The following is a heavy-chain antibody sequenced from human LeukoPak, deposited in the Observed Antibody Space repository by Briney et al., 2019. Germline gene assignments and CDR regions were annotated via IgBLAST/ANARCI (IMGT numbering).Heavy chain of an antibody. CDR3: TKGGVGPMEP. CDR1: GFTFRNYG. Sequence: GGSLRLSCAASGFTFRNYGMHWVRQAPGTGLEWVAFTRYDGSDPYYADSVKGRFTISRDNSENTLFLQMNSLKLEDTAVYFCTKGGVGPMEPWGQGTLVIVSS. CDR2: TRYDGSDP. D-gene: IGHD1-1*01. J-gene: IGHJ5*01. V-gene: IGHV3-30*02.